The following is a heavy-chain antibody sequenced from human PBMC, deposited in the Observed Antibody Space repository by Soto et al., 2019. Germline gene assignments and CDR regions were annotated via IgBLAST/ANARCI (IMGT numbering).Heavy chain of an antibody. CDR1: GFIFSSYW. CDR3: VREQGWELRYNWFDP. J-gene: IGHJ5*02. V-gene: IGHV3-7*03. CDR2: IKKDGSET. D-gene: IGHD1-26*01. Sequence: GGSLRLSCAASGFIFSSYWMSWVRQAPGKGLEWVANIKKDGSETYYGDSVKGRCTISRDNAKKSLFLQLKCLRADDTAVYYCVREQGWELRYNWFDPWGQGTQVTVSS.